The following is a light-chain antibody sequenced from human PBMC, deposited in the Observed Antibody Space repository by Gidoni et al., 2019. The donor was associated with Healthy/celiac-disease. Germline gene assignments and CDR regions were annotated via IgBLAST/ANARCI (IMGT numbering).Light chain of an antibody. CDR3: QQYDNLPYA. J-gene: IGKJ2*01. CDR2: DAS. V-gene: IGKV1-33*01. Sequence: DTSMCQSPSSLSASVGDRVTITCRASQGISNYLNWYQQKPGKAPKLLIYDASNLETGVPSRFSGSGSGTDFTFTISSLQPEDIATYYCQQYDNLPYAFGQGTKLEIK. CDR1: QGISNY.